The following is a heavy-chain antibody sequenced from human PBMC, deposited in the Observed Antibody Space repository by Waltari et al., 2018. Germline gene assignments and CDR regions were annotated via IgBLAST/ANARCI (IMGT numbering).Heavy chain of an antibody. V-gene: IGHV5-51*01. Sequence: EVQLVQSGAEVKKPGESLKIACTGSGYSFTSYWIGRVSQMHGTGLEWMGIIYPGDSDTRSSPSFQGQVTISADKSISTTYLQWSSLKASDTAMYYCATAVGSSWYGSPSDYGMDVWGQGTTVTVSS. J-gene: IGHJ6*02. CDR2: IYPGDSDT. CDR1: GYSFTSYW. CDR3: ATAVGSSWYGSPSDYGMDV. D-gene: IGHD6-13*01.